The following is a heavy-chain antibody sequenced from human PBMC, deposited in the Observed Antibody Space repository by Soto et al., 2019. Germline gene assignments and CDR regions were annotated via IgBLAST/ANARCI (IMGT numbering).Heavy chain of an antibody. J-gene: IGHJ4*02. CDR2: IYYSGST. CDR3: ARDKITGLFDY. D-gene: IGHD2-8*02. V-gene: IGHV4-59*04. Sequence: SETLSLTCTVSGGSISSYYWSWIRQPPGKGLEWIGSIYYSGSTYYSPSLKSRVTISVDTSKNQFSLKLSSVTAADTAVYYCARDKITGLFDYWGQGTLVTVSS. CDR1: GGSISSYY.